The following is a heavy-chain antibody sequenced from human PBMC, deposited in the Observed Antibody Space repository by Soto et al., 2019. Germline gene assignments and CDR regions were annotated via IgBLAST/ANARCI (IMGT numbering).Heavy chain of an antibody. V-gene: IGHV4-4*02. CDR2: IFHSGTT. Sequence: QVQLQESGPGLVKPSGTLSLTCAVSGASISSTNWWSWVRQAPGEGLEWIAEIFHSGTTTYTPSLKSRVIISMDTSTNQLSLRLDSVTAADTAVYFCARHIAVPTTRGFDYWGQGTLVTVSS. CDR1: GASISSTNW. D-gene: IGHD2-15*01. J-gene: IGHJ4*02. CDR3: ARHIAVPTTRGFDY.